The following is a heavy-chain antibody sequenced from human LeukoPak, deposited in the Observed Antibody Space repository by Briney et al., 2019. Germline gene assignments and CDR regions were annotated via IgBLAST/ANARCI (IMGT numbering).Heavy chain of an antibody. V-gene: IGHV4-39*01. CDR3: ARHSSASYYHGSGSYYNVN. Sequence: SETLSLTCSVSGGSISSSNYYWGSIRQPPGKGLEWIGSVCYSGRTYYNPSLKGRVTIPVHTSKHQFSLKLSSVTAADTAVYYCARHSSASYYHGSGSYYNVNWGQGTLVTVSS. CDR1: GGSISSSNYY. D-gene: IGHD3-10*01. J-gene: IGHJ4*02. CDR2: VCYSGRT.